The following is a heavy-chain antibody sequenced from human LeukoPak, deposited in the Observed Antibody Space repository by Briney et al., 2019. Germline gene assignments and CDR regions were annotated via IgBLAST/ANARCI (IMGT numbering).Heavy chain of an antibody. CDR2: IWYDGSNK. CDR1: GFTFSSYG. V-gene: IGHV3-33*01. CDR3: AREYYDFWSGPRGWFDP. Sequence: GGSLRLSCAASGFTFSSYGMHWVRQAPGKGLEWVAVIWYDGSNKYYADSVKGRFTISRDNSKNTLYLQMNSLRAEDTAVYYCAREYYDFWSGPRGWFDPWGQGTLVTVSS. D-gene: IGHD3-3*01. J-gene: IGHJ5*02.